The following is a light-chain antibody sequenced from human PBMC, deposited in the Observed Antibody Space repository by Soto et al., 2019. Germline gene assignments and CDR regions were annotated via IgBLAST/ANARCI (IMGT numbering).Light chain of an antibody. Sequence: QSVLTQPPSASGTPGQTIAISCSGGSSNIGSHTVNWYQQLPGTAPRLLIYSNTQRPSGVPDRFSGSKSGTSASLAISGLQSEYEGDYYCAAWDDSLNGVVFGGGTQLTV. CDR2: SNT. V-gene: IGLV1-44*01. CDR1: SSNIGSHT. CDR3: AAWDDSLNGVV. J-gene: IGLJ2*01.